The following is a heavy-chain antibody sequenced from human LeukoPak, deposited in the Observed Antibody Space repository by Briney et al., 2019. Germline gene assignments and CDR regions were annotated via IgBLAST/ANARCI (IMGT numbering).Heavy chain of an antibody. CDR1: GYTFTSYG. V-gene: IGHV1-18*01. Sequence: ASVKVSCKASGYTFTSYGISWVRQAPGQGLEWMGWISAYNGNTNYAQKLQGRVTMTTDTSTSTAYMELRSLRSDDTAVYYCARALSSGWSGYYYYGMDVWGQGTTVIVSS. CDR3: ARALSSGWSGYYYYGMDV. J-gene: IGHJ6*02. CDR2: ISAYNGNT. D-gene: IGHD6-19*01.